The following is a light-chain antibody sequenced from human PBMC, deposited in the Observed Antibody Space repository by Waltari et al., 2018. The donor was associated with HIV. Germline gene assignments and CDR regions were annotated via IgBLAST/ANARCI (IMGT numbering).Light chain of an antibody. CDR1: QSLLYYNGYNY. Sequence: EIVVTQSPLSLPVTPVEPASIPCRSSQSLLYYNGYNYLDVYLQRPGQSPQLLIYLGSNRASGVPDRFSGSGSGTDFTLKISRVEAEDVGVYYCMQALHSPMLTFGGGTKVEIK. V-gene: IGKV2-28*01. CDR3: MQALHSPMLT. J-gene: IGKJ4*01. CDR2: LGS.